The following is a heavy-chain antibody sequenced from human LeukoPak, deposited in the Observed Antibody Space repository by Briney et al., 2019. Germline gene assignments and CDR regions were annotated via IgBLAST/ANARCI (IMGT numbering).Heavy chain of an antibody. Sequence: SETLSLTCTVSGGSISGSSYYWGWIRQPPGKGLEWIGSIYYSGSTYYNPSLKSRVTISVDTSKNQFSLKLSSVTAADTAVSYCARLRAMAIYYMDVWGKGTTVTDSS. D-gene: IGHD5-18*01. V-gene: IGHV4-39*01. CDR1: GGSISGSSYY. CDR2: IYYSGST. CDR3: ARLRAMAIYYMDV. J-gene: IGHJ6*03.